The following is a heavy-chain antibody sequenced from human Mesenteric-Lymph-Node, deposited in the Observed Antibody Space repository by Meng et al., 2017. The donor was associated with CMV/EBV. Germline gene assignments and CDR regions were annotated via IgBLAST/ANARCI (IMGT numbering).Heavy chain of an antibody. D-gene: IGHD3-16*01. Sequence: SCKASGYTFTGYYMHWVRQAPGQGPEWMGWINPNSGGTNYAQKFQGRVTMTRDTSISTAYMELSRLRSDDTAVYYCARAAGGDWFDPWGQGTLVTVSS. CDR1: GYTFTGYY. CDR3: ARAAGGDWFDP. V-gene: IGHV1-2*02. J-gene: IGHJ5*02. CDR2: INPNSGGT.